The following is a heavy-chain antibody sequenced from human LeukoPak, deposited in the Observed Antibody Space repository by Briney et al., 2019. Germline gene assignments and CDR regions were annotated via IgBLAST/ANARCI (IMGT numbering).Heavy chain of an antibody. J-gene: IGHJ5*02. CDR1: GFTVSDNY. V-gene: IGHV3-53*01. CDR3: ARDAPQVPAAGVLAS. Sequence: GSLSLSCAASGFTVSDNYMSWVRQAPGKGLEWVSVMYSRGDTYYAKSVKGRFTFSRDISKNTLYLQMNGMRTEDTAMYYCARDAPQVPAAGVLASWGQGTLVSVSS. D-gene: IGHD6-13*01. CDR2: MYSRGDT.